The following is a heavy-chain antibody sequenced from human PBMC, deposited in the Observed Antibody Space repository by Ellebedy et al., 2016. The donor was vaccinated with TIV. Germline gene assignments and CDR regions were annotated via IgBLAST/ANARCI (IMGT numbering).Heavy chain of an antibody. D-gene: IGHD5-18*01. CDR1: GYTFTSYD. J-gene: IGHJ4*02. Sequence: ASVKVSCXASGYTFTSYDINWVRQATGQGLEWMGWMNPNSGNTGYAQKFQGRVTMTRDTSISTAYMELSRLRSDDTAVYYCARDSYGSDFDYWGQGTLVTVSS. CDR2: MNPNSGNT. CDR3: ARDSYGSDFDY. V-gene: IGHV1-8*01.